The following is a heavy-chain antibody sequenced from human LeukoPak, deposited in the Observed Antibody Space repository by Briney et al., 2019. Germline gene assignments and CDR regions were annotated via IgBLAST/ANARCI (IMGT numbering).Heavy chain of an antibody. D-gene: IGHD2-2*01. Sequence: GGSLRLSCAASGFTFSSYAMSWVRQAPGKGLEWVSAVSGSGGSTYYADSVKGRFTISRDNSKNTLYLQMNSLRAEDTAVYYCAKPLCSSTSCYPGSYFQYWGQGTLVTVSS. CDR3: AKPLCSSTSCYPGSYFQY. CDR1: GFTFSSYA. J-gene: IGHJ1*01. CDR2: VSGSGGST. V-gene: IGHV3-23*01.